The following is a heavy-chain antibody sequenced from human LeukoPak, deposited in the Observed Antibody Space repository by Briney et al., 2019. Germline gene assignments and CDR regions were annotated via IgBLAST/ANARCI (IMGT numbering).Heavy chain of an antibody. Sequence: GGSLRLSCAASGFTFSSYGMHWVRQAPGKGLEWVAFIRYDGSNKYYADSVKGRFTISRDNSKNTLYLQMNSLRAEDTAVYYCAKDLYDFWSGYYGDNWFDPWGQGTLVTVSS. CDR2: IRYDGSNK. V-gene: IGHV3-30*02. CDR3: AKDLYDFWSGYYGDNWFDP. CDR1: GFTFSSYG. J-gene: IGHJ5*02. D-gene: IGHD3-3*01.